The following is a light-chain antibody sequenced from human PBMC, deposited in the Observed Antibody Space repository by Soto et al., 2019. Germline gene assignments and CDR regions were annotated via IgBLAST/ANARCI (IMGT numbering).Light chain of an antibody. J-gene: IGLJ3*02. CDR2: DVS. CDR3: TSYTIATTWV. V-gene: IGLV2-14*03. Sequence: QSALTQPASVSGSPGQSITIPCTGSSSDIGNYNYVSWYQQQHPGKAPKLMIYDVSTRPSGVSIRFSGSKSGNTASLTISGLQAEYEAFYYCTSYTIATTWVFGGGTKLTVL. CDR1: SSDIGNYNY.